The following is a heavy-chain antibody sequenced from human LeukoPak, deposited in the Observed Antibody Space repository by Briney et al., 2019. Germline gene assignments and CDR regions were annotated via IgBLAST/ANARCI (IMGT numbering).Heavy chain of an antibody. D-gene: IGHD2-2*01. Sequence: RPSETLSLTCTVSGGSISSYYWSWIRQPPGKGLEWIGYIYYSGSTNYNPSLKSRVTISVDTSKNQFSLKLSSVTAADTAVYYCARHIVVVPAATYFDYWGQGTLVTVSS. V-gene: IGHV4-59*01. J-gene: IGHJ4*02. CDR2: IYYSGST. CDR1: GGSISSYY. CDR3: ARHIVVVPAATYFDY.